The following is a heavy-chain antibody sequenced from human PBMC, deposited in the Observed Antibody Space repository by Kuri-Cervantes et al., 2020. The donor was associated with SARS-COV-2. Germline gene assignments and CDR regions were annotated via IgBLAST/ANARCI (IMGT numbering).Heavy chain of an antibody. J-gene: IGHJ4*02. CDR2: IYWDDDK. D-gene: IGHD6-13*01. Sequence: SGPTLVKPTQTLTLTCTFSGFSLSTSGVGVGWIRQPPGKALEWPALIYWDDDKRYGPSLKSRLTITKDTSKNQVVLTMTNMDPVDTATYYCAHTYSSSWYHYFDYWGQGTLVTVSS. CDR1: GFSLSTSGVG. V-gene: IGHV2-5*05. CDR3: AHTYSSSWYHYFDY.